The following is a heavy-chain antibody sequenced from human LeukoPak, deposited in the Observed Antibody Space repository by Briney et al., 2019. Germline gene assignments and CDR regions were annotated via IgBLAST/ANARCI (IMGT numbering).Heavy chain of an antibody. J-gene: IGHJ4*02. Sequence: WASVKVSCKASGYTFTGYYMHWVRQAPGQGLEWMGWINPNSGGTNYAQKFQGRVTMTRDTSINTVYMEMSGLRSDDTAVYYCARAGILTGRADCWGQGTLVTVSS. D-gene: IGHD3-9*01. V-gene: IGHV1-2*02. CDR1: GYTFTGYY. CDR2: INPNSGGT. CDR3: ARAGILTGRADC.